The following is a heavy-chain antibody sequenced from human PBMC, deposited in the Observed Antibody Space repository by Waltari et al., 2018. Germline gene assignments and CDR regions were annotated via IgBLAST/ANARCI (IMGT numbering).Heavy chain of an antibody. CDR3: ARDGSGSYYAYYYYYGMDV. V-gene: IGHV3-21*01. J-gene: IGHJ6*02. Sequence: EVQLVESGGGLVKPGGSLRLSCAASGFTLSSYSMNWVRQAPGKGLEWVSSISISSSYIYYADSVKGRFTISRDNAKNSLYLQMNSLRAEDTAVYYCARDGSGSYYAYYYYYGMDVWGQGTTVTVSS. D-gene: IGHD3-10*01. CDR2: ISISSSYI. CDR1: GFTLSSYS.